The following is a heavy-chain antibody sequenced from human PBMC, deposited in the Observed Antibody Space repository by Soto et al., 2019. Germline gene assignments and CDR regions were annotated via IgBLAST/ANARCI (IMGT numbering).Heavy chain of an antibody. CDR3: AKPRSYSSSYYFDY. Sequence: ESGGGVVQPGRSLRLSCAASGFTFSSYGMHWVRQAPGKGLEWVAVISYDGSNKYYADSVKGRFTISRDNSKNTLYLQMNSLRAEDTAVYYCAKPRSYSSSYYFDYWGQGTLVTVSS. CDR2: ISYDGSNK. D-gene: IGHD6-6*01. CDR1: GFTFSSYG. J-gene: IGHJ4*02. V-gene: IGHV3-30*18.